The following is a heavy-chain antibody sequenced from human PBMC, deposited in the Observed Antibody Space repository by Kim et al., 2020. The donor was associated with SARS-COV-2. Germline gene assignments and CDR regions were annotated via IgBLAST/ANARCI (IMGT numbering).Heavy chain of an antibody. CDR1: GFTFSSYA. J-gene: IGHJ6*02. CDR2: ISYDGSNK. Sequence: GGSLRLSCAASGFTFSSYAMHWVRQAPGKGLEWVAVISYDGSNKYYADSVKGRFTISRDNSKNTLYLQMNSLRAEDTAVYYCAREAGHYYDSSGYLSWSYYHYYGMDVWGQGTTVTVSS. V-gene: IGHV3-30-3*01. CDR3: AREAGHYYDSSGYLSWSYYHYYGMDV. D-gene: IGHD3-22*01.